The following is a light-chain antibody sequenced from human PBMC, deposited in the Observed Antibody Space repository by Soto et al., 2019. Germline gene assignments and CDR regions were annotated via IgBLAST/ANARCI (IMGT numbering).Light chain of an antibody. J-gene: IGKJ5*01. CDR2: GAS. CDR3: QQYGSSPPIT. CDR1: QSVSSSY. Sequence: EIVLTQSPGTLSLSPGDRYTLSCMAIQSVSSSYLAWYQQKPGQAPRLLIYGASSRATGIPDRFSGSGSGTDFTLTISRLEPEDFAVYYCQQYGSSPPITVGQGTRLEIK. V-gene: IGKV3-20*01.